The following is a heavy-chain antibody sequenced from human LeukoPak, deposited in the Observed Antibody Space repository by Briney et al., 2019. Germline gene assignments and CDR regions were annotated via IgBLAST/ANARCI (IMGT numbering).Heavy chain of an antibody. CDR2: ISAYNGNT. V-gene: IGHV1-18*01. CDR1: GYTFTSYG. J-gene: IGHJ6*03. D-gene: IGHD7-27*01. CDR3: ARAQTQLGINYYYMDV. Sequence: ASVKVSCKASGYTFTSYGISWVRQAPGQGLEWMGWISAYNGNTNYAQKLQGRVTMTTDTSTSTAYVELRSLRSDDTAVYYCARAQTQLGINYYYMDVWGKGTTVTVSS.